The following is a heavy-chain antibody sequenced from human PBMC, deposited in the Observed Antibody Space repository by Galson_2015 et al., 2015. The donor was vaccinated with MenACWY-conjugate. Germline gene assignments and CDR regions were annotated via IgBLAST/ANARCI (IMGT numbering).Heavy chain of an antibody. CDR2: IDPGDSDT. CDR1: GYSFSSYW. CDR3: TRGYIAKGLSTF. D-gene: IGHD5-12*01. J-gene: IGHJ6*04. Sequence: QSGAEVKKPGESLTISCKGSGYSFSSYWVGWVRQMPGKGLEWMGIIDPGDSDTRYSPSFQGQVTISADTSISTAYLQWSSLKASDTAIYYCTRGYIAKGLSTFWGKGTTVTVSS. V-gene: IGHV5-51*03.